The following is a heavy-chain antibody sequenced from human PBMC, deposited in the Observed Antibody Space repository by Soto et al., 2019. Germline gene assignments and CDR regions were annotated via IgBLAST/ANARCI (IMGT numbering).Heavy chain of an antibody. Sequence: VQLVESGGGVVQPGRSLRLSCAASGFTFSDYAMHWVRQAPGKGLEWVAVVSHDGRNTHYADSVKGRFIISRDSSKNTVSLEMTSLRAEDTAVYYCARGGRQWLVTSDFNYWGQGALVTVSS. D-gene: IGHD6-19*01. J-gene: IGHJ4*02. CDR1: GFTFSDYA. CDR3: ARGGRQWLVTSDFNY. CDR2: VSHDGRNT. V-gene: IGHV3-30*03.